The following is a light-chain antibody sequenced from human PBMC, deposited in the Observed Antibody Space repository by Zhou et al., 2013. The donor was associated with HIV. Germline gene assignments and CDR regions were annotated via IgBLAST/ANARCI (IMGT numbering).Light chain of an antibody. CDR2: KAS. J-gene: IGKJ4*01. CDR1: ESIGQW. Sequence: DILLTQSPLALSVYIGDRVTITCRANESIGQWLAWYQQKPGKAPKVVIYKASTLESGVPSRFSGSGSGTDFTLTISTLEPGDFAVYYCQQRANWPLTFGGGTKVEI. CDR3: QQRANWPLT. V-gene: IGKV1-5*03.